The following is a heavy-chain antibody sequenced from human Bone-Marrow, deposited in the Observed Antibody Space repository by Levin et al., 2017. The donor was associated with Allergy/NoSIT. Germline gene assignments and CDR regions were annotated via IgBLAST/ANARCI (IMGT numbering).Heavy chain of an antibody. CDR3: AKDRVVLATGTRGFDD. Sequence: ASVKVSCKTSGYIFTNYYMHWVRQAPGQGLEWMGIINSSGGSTSYAQKFQGRVTVTRDTSTSTVYMELSSLRSDDTAIYYCAKDRVVLATGTRGFDDWGQGTLVTVSS. V-gene: IGHV1-46*01. CDR1: GYIFTNYY. J-gene: IGHJ4*02. CDR2: INSSGGST. D-gene: IGHD1-1*01.